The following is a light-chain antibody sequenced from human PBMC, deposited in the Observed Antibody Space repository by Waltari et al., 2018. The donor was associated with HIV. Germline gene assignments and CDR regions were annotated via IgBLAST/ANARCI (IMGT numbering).Light chain of an antibody. V-gene: IGLV6-57*01. CDR1: SGSIGSNY. CDR3: QSYDSNTRI. J-gene: IGLJ1*01. CDR2: EDD. Sequence: TISCTRSSGSIGSNYVQWYQQRPGSSPTTVIYEDDQRPSGVPGRFSGSIDRSSNSASLTISGLMTEDEADYYCQSYDSNTRIFGTGTKVTVL.